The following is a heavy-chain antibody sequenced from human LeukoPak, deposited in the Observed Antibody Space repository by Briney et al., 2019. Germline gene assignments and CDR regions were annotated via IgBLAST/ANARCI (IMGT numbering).Heavy chain of an antibody. Sequence: ASVKVSYKASGYTFTSYGISWVRQAPGQGLEWMGWISAYNGNTNYAQKLQGRVTMTTDTSTSTAYMELRSLRSDDTAVYYCARASYGSGSYPTLYYFDYWGQGTLVTVSS. D-gene: IGHD3-10*01. V-gene: IGHV1-18*01. CDR3: ARASYGSGSYPTLYYFDY. CDR1: GYTFTSYG. J-gene: IGHJ4*02. CDR2: ISAYNGNT.